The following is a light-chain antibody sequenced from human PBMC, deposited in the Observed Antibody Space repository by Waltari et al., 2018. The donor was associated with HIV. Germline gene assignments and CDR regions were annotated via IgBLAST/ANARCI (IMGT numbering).Light chain of an antibody. CDR2: DVT. Sequence: QSALTQPASVSGSPGQSITISCTGSGSDIGDFDSVSWYQHHPGEAPQLIIYDVTNRPSGVSYRFSASKSGNTASLTISGLQAEDEADYYCCSYTHSNTIFGGGTTLTVL. CDR3: CSYTHSNTI. V-gene: IGLV2-14*03. CDR1: GSDIGDFDS. J-gene: IGLJ2*01.